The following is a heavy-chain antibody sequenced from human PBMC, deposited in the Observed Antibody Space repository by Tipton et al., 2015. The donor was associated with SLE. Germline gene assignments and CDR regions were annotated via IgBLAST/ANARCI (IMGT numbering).Heavy chain of an antibody. CDR3: ARGLAAAGTIDY. J-gene: IGHJ4*02. Sequence: TLSLTCAVYGGSFSGYYWSWIRQPPGKGLEWIGYIYTSGSTNYNPSLKSRVTISVDTSKNQFSLKLSSVTAADTAVYYCARGLAAAGTIDYWGQGTLVTVSS. CDR2: IYTSGST. V-gene: IGHV4-4*09. CDR1: GGSFSGYY. D-gene: IGHD6-13*01.